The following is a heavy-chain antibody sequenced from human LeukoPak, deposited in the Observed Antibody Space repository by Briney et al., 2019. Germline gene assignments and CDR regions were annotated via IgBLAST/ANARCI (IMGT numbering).Heavy chain of an antibody. CDR2: MSPNSGDT. CDR3: ASVYSSSGSGDY. V-gene: IGHV1-8*01. CDR1: GYTFTSYD. Sequence: ASVKVSCKASGYTFTSYDFNWVRQATGQRPEWMGWMSPNSGDTGYAQKFQDRVTMTRNTSISTAYMELSSLRSDDTAVYYCASVYSSSGSGDYWGQGTLVTVSS. D-gene: IGHD6-13*01. J-gene: IGHJ4*02.